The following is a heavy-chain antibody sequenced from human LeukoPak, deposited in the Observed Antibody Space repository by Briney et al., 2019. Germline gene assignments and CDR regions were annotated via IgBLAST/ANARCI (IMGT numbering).Heavy chain of an antibody. V-gene: IGHV4-31*03. CDR1: GGSISSGGYY. D-gene: IGHD4-17*01. Sequence: SQTLSLTCTVSGGSISSGGYYWSWIRQHPGKGLEWIGYIYYSGSTYYNPSLKSRVTISVDTSKNQFSLKLSSVTAADTAVYYCARRNYGDYDHYFDYWGQGILVTVSS. J-gene: IGHJ4*02. CDR3: ARRNYGDYDHYFDY. CDR2: IYYSGST.